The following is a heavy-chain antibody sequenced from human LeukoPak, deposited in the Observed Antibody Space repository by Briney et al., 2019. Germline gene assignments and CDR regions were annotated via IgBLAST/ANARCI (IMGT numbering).Heavy chain of an antibody. V-gene: IGHV3-23*01. D-gene: IGHD6-13*01. J-gene: IGHJ4*02. CDR3: AKDQSSTSWYHLDY. CDR1: GFTFSSYA. CDR2: ISGSGGST. Sequence: GGSLRLSCAASGFTFSSYAMSWVRQAPGKGLEWVSVISGSGGSTYYGDSVKGRFTISRDNSKNTLHLQMSSLRAEDTAVYYCAKDQSSTSWYHLDYWGQGTLVTVSS.